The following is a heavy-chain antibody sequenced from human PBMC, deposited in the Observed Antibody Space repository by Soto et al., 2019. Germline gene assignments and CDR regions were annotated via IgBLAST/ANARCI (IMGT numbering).Heavy chain of an antibody. CDR1: GFTFSSYA. J-gene: IGHJ4*02. CDR2: ISGSGGST. D-gene: IGHD2-2*01. V-gene: IGHV3-23*01. Sequence: EVQLLESGGGLVQPGGSLRLSCAASGFTFSSYAMSWVRQAPGKGLEWVSAISGSGGSTYYADSVKGRFTISRDNSKNTLYLQMNSLRAEDTAVYYCANTERDQLEIDYWGQGPLVTVSS. CDR3: ANTERDQLEIDY.